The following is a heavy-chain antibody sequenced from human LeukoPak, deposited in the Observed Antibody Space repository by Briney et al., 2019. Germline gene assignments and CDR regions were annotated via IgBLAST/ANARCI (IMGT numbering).Heavy chain of an antibody. CDR1: GGSISSYY. CDR3: AREDCTNGVCYVGY. CDR2: IYYSGST. D-gene: IGHD2-8*01. V-gene: IGHV4-59*01. Sequence: PSETLSLTCTVSGGSISSYYWSWIRQPPGKGLEWIGYIYYSGSTNYNPSLKSRVTISVDTSKNQFSLKLSSMTAADTAVYYCAREDCTNGVCYVGYWGQGTLVTVSS. J-gene: IGHJ4*02.